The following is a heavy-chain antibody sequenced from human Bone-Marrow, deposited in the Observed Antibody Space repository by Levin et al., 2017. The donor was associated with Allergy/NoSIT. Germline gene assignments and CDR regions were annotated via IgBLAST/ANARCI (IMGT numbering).Heavy chain of an antibody. Sequence: GESLKISCKASGYTFTGYYMHWVRQAPGQGLEWMGWINPNSGGTNYAQKFQGRVTMTRDTSISTAYMELSRLRSDDTAVYYCARDRCSGGSCYEYYYYYMDVWGKGTTVTVSS. V-gene: IGHV1-2*02. CDR2: INPNSGGT. J-gene: IGHJ6*03. D-gene: IGHD2-15*01. CDR3: ARDRCSGGSCYEYYYYYMDV. CDR1: GYTFTGYY.